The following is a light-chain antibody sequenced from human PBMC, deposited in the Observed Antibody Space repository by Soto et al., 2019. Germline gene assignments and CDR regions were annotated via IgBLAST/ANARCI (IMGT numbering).Light chain of an antibody. CDR3: QQSYSTPWT. CDR1: QSISSY. Sequence: DIQMTQSPSSLSASVGDRVTITCRASQSISSYLDWYQQKPGKAPKLLIYAASSLHSGVPSRFSGTQSGTDFTLTISRLPPEDFATYYCQQSYSTPWTFGQGTKVEIK. V-gene: IGKV1-39*01. J-gene: IGKJ1*01. CDR2: AAS.